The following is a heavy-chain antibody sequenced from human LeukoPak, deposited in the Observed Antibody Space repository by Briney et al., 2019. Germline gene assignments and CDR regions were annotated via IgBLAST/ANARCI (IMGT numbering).Heavy chain of an antibody. J-gene: IGHJ4*02. CDR3: ASGITMIFLFGY. CDR1: GFTFSTYA. CDR2: ISGSGGTT. D-gene: IGHD3-22*01. Sequence: PGGSLSLSRAASGFTFSTYAMSWVRQAPGKGLEWVSAISGSGGTTYYADSVKGRFTISRDNSKNTLYLQMNSLRAEDTAVYYCASGITMIFLFGYWVQGTLVTVSS. V-gene: IGHV3-23*01.